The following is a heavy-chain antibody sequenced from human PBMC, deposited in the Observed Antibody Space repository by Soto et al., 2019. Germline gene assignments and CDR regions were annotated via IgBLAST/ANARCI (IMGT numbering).Heavy chain of an antibody. V-gene: IGHV4-59*08. CDR1: CASISSYY. Sequence: PSETLSLTCTVSCASISSYYWSWIRQSPGKGLKWIGYIYYSGSTNYNPSLKSRVTMSLDTSKNQFSLKLSSVTAADTAVYYCASGRDYYGSNVIYLDVWGKGTTVTAAS. D-gene: IGHD3-10*01. CDR2: IYYSGST. J-gene: IGHJ6*04. CDR3: ASGRDYYGSNVIYLDV.